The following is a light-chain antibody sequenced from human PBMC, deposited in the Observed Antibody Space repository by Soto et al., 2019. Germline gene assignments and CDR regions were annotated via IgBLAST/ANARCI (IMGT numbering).Light chain of an antibody. CDR3: QQSYSTPPIT. CDR1: QGISTY. J-gene: IGKJ5*01. V-gene: IGKV1-39*01. Sequence: DIQMTQSLSSLSASVGDRVSITCRASQGISTYLNWYHQKPGKAPKLLIYAASSLQSGVPSRFSGSGSGTDFTLTISSLQPEDFATYYCQQSYSTPPITFGQGTRLEIK. CDR2: AAS.